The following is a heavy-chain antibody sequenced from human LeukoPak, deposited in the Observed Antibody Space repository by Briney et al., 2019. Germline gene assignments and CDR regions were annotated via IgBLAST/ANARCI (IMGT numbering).Heavy chain of an antibody. J-gene: IGHJ5*02. D-gene: IGHD2-15*01. CDR3: VRERRISEGGWFDP. CDR2: IYYSGST. CDR1: GGSISSSSYY. Sequence: SETLSLTCTVSGGSISSSSYYWSWIRQPPGKGLEWIGYIYYSGSTNYNPSLKSRVTISVDTSKNQFSLKLSSVTAADTAVYYCVRERRISEGGWFDPWGQGTLVTVSS. V-gene: IGHV4-61*01.